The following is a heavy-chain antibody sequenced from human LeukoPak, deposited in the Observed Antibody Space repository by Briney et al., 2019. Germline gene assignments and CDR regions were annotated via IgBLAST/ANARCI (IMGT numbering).Heavy chain of an antibody. CDR1: GGSISSYY. V-gene: IGHV4-59*12. CDR3: ARGLKD. Sequence: ASETLSLTCTVSGGSISSYYWSWIRQPPGKGLEWIGYIYYSGSTNYNPSLKSRVTISVDTSKNQFSLKLSSVTAADTAVYYCARGLKDWGQGTLVTVSS. CDR2: IYYSGST. J-gene: IGHJ4*02. D-gene: IGHD3-16*01.